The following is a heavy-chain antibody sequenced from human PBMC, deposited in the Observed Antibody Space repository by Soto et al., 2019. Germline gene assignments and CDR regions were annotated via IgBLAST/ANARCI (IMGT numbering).Heavy chain of an antibody. CDR1: GGSISSYY. D-gene: IGHD3-3*01. CDR2: IYTSGST. CDR3: ARDRDFWRGYLHMDV. J-gene: IGHJ6*02. V-gene: IGHV4-4*07. Sequence: QVQLQESGPGLVKPSETLSLTCTVSGGSISSYYWSWIRQPAGKGLEWIGRIYTSGSTNYNPSLKSRVTMSVDTSTNQFSLKLSAVTAADTAVYYCARDRDFWRGYLHMDVWGQGTTVTVSS.